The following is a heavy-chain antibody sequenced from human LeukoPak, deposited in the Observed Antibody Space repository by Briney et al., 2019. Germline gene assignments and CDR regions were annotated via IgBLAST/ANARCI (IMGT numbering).Heavy chain of an antibody. D-gene: IGHD2-2*01. J-gene: IGHJ6*02. Sequence: GSSVKVSCKASGGTFSSYAISWVRQAPGQGLEWMGWINPNSGGTNYAQKFQGRVTMTRDTSISTAYMELSRLRSDDTAVYYCARQDIVVVPAASWYYYGMDVWGQGTTVTVSS. CDR3: ARQDIVVVPAASWYYYGMDV. V-gene: IGHV1-2*02. CDR1: GGTFSSYA. CDR2: INPNSGGT.